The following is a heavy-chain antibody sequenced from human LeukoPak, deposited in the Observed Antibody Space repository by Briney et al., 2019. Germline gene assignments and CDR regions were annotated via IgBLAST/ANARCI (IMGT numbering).Heavy chain of an antibody. CDR1: GGTFSSYA. V-gene: IGHV1-69*04. D-gene: IGHD6-13*01. CDR2: IIPILGIA. CDR3: AREISSWSLDAFDI. J-gene: IGHJ3*02. Sequence: PSVKVSCKASGGTFSSYAISWVRQAPGQGLEWMGRIIPILGIANYAQKFQGRVTITADESTSTAYMELSSLRSEDTAVYYCAREISSWSLDAFDIWGQGTMVTVSS.